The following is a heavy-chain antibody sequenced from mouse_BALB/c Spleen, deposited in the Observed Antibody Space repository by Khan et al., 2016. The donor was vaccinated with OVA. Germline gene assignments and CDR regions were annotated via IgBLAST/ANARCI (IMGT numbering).Heavy chain of an antibody. CDR3: ARAGAYYRKDGWWAY. CDR2: INPSSNYT. V-gene: IGHV1-4*01. Sequence: QVQLKQSGAELARPGASVKMSCKASGYTFTSYTMHWVKQRPGQGLEWIGYINPSSNYTNSNQKFKDKATLTADKSSSTAYMQLSSLTSEDSEVYDCARAGAYYRKDGWWAYWGQGTLVTVSA. D-gene: IGHD2-14*01. J-gene: IGHJ3*01. CDR1: GYTFTSYT.